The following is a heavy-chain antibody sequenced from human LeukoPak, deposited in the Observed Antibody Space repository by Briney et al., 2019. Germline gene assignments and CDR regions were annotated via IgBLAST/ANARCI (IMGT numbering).Heavy chain of an antibody. CDR3: ARHPFHCSSTSCYGYWFDP. CDR2: IYPCDSDT. Sequence: GESLKISCKGSGYSFTSYWIGWVRQMPEKGLEWMGIIYPCDSDTGYSPSFQGQVTISADKSISTAYLQWSSLKASDTAMYYCARHPFHCSSTSCYGYWFDPWGQGTLVTVSS. CDR1: GYSFTSYW. D-gene: IGHD2-2*01. V-gene: IGHV5-51*01. J-gene: IGHJ5*02.